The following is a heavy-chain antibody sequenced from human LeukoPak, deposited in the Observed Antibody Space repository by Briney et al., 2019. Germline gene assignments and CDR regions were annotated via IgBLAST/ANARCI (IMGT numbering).Heavy chain of an antibody. D-gene: IGHD3-22*01. CDR1: GFTVSNNY. V-gene: IGHV3-53*01. Sequence: GGSLRLSCAASGFTVSNNYMSWVRQAPGKGLEWVSVIYSGGSTYYADSVKGRFTISRDNSKNTLYLQMNSLRAEDTAVYYCARGKADSSGYYYGAAFDIWGQGTMVTVSS. CDR3: ARGKADSSGYYYGAAFDI. J-gene: IGHJ3*02. CDR2: IYSGGST.